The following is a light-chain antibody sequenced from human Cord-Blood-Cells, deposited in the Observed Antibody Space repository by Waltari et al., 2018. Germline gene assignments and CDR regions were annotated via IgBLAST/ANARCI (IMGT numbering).Light chain of an antibody. V-gene: IGLV2-14*01. Sequence: QSALTQPASVSGSPGQSITISGTGTSRDVGGYNYVPWYQQHPGKAPKLMIYDVSNRPSGVSNRFSGSKSGNTASLTISGLQAEDEADYYCSSYTSSSTWVFGGGTKLTVL. CDR1: SRDVGGYNY. J-gene: IGLJ3*02. CDR2: DVS. CDR3: SSYTSSSTWV.